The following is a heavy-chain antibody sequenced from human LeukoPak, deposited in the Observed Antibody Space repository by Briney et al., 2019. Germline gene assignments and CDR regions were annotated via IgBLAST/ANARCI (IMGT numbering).Heavy chain of an antibody. CDR1: GFTFSSYW. Sequence: PGGSLRLSCAASGFTFSSYWMHWVRQAPGKGLVWVSRINSDGSSTSYADSVKGRFTISRDNAKNTLYLQMNSLRAEDTAVYYCALAHIVVVTATHAFDIWGQGTMVTDSS. CDR3: ALAHIVVVTATHAFDI. D-gene: IGHD2-21*02. CDR2: INSDGSST. J-gene: IGHJ3*02. V-gene: IGHV3-74*01.